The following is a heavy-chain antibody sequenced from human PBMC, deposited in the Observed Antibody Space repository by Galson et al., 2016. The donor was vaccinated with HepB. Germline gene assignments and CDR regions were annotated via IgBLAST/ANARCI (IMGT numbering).Heavy chain of an antibody. J-gene: IGHJ4*02. Sequence: SRRLSCAASGFTFSHYGMHWVRQAPGKGLEWVAVISYDGSNKYSTESVKGRFTISRDNSKNTLFLQMNSLRVEDTAVYYCAKAPNPGTTLYPLDYWGQGSLVTVSS. CDR1: GFTFSHYG. D-gene: IGHD1-7*01. V-gene: IGHV3-30*18. CDR2: ISYDGSNK. CDR3: AKAPNPGTTLYPLDY.